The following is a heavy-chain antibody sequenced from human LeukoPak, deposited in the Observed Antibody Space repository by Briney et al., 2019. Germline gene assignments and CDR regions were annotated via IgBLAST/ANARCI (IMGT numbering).Heavy chain of an antibody. CDR2: INWNGGST. CDR3: ARGAYYDSSDAFDI. CDR1: GFTFSSYS. Sequence: GGSLRLSCAASGFTFSSYSMNWVRQAPGKGLEWVSGINWNGGSTGYADSVKGRFTISRDNAKNSLYLQMNSLRAEDTALYHCARGAYYDSSDAFDIWGQGTMVTVSS. J-gene: IGHJ3*02. D-gene: IGHD3-22*01. V-gene: IGHV3-20*01.